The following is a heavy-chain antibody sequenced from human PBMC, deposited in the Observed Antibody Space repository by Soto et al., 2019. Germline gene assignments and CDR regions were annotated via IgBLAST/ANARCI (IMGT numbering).Heavy chain of an antibody. CDR1: GASVAGGSYY. V-gene: IGHV4-30-4*01. D-gene: IGHD5-12*01. Sequence: QVQLRESGPGLVKPSQTLSLTCSVSGASVAGGSYYWRWVRQPPGKGLEWIGYIPSRGRPFYNPSLTSRGTISADTSKNQLSLPLTSVTAADTAVYYWARDTYSGYDFGLWGQGTLVTVSS. CDR2: IPSRGRP. CDR3: ARDTYSGYDFGL. J-gene: IGHJ5*02.